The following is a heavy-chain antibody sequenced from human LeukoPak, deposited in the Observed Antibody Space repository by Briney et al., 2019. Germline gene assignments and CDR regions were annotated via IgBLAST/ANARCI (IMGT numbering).Heavy chain of an antibody. CDR1: GFTFSTYA. D-gene: IGHD6-19*01. V-gene: IGHV3-23*01. Sequence: GGSLRLSCAASGFTFSTYAMSWVRQPPGKGLEWVSAISDSGGSTFYADSVKGRFSISRDNSRNTMYLQMNSLRGDDTAVHYCAKDGYNSGWYFDYWGQGTLVTVSS. CDR3: AKDGYNSGWYFDY. CDR2: ISDSGGST. J-gene: IGHJ4*02.